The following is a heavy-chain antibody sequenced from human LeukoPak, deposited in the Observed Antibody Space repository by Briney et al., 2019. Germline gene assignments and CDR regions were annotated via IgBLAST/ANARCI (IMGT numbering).Heavy chain of an antibody. D-gene: IGHD3-3*01. Sequence: ASVKVSCKASGYSFSDHYMQWVRQAPGQGLEWMGWIYPNNGGTGYAQNFQGRVTMTRDTSINTVYMELTRLRFDDTAVYYCARGYRTGDMTIFAYWGQGSLVTVSP. J-gene: IGHJ4*02. CDR2: IYPNNGGT. CDR1: GYSFSDHY. V-gene: IGHV1-2*02. CDR3: ARGYRTGDMTIFAY.